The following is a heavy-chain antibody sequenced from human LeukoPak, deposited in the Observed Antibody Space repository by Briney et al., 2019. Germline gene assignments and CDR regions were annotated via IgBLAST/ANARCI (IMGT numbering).Heavy chain of an antibody. V-gene: IGHV3-74*01. CDR2: INSDGSRT. Sequence: GGALRLSCAASGFTFSNYWMHWVRHARGKGLVWVSRINSDGSRTNYADFVKGRFTISRDNAKNTLYLQMNSLRAEDTAVYDCARELPFVYWGQGTPVTVSS. J-gene: IGHJ4*02. CDR3: ARELPFVY. D-gene: IGHD2-15*01. CDR1: GFTFSNYW.